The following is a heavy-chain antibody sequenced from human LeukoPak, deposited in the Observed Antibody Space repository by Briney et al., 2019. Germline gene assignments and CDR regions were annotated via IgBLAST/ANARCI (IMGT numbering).Heavy chain of an antibody. CDR2: LHNSGNT. CDR1: GGSISSYY. CDR3: ARDPLRSSFDP. Sequence: SETLSLTCTVSGGSISSYYWSWIRQPAGKGLEWIGRLHNSGNTNYNPSLKSRATISVDRSKNQFSLKMTSATAADTAVYFCARDPLRSSFDPWGQGILVTVSS. D-gene: IGHD2-15*01. V-gene: IGHV4-4*07. J-gene: IGHJ5*02.